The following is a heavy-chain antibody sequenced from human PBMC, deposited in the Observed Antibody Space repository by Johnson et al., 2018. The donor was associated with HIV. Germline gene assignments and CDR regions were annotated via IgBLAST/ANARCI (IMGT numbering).Heavy chain of an antibody. J-gene: IGHJ3*02. V-gene: IGHV3-30*14. Sequence: QVQLVESGGGVVQPGRSLRLSCAASGFTFSSYAMHWVRQAPCKGLEWVAVIYSDESTYYADSVQGRFTLSRDNSQNMVYLQMNSLRAEDTAVYYCARDGPHFFDSSGVRDDAFDIWGPGTMVTVSS. D-gene: IGHD3-22*01. CDR1: GFTFSSYA. CDR2: IYSDEST. CDR3: ARDGPHFFDSSGVRDDAFDI.